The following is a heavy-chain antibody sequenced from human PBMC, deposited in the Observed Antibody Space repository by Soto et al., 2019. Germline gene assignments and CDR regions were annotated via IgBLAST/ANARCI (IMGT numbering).Heavy chain of an antibody. D-gene: IGHD3-16*02. J-gene: IGHJ4*02. CDR1: GGSFSGYY. V-gene: IGHV4-34*01. Sequence: SETLSLTCAVYGGSFSGYYWSWIRQPPGKGLEWIGEINHSGSTNYNPSLKSRVTISVDTSKNQFSLKLSSVTAADTAVYYCARGGNYDYVWGSYRSLPFDYWGQGTQVTVSS. CDR2: INHSGST. CDR3: ARGGNYDYVWGSYRSLPFDY.